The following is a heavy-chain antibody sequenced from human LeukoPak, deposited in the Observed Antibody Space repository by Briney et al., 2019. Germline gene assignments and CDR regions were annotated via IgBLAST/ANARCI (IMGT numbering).Heavy chain of an antibody. CDR3: ARDWYYDSSGYYYYYYYYMDV. CDR2: IYHSGST. V-gene: IGHV4-38-2*02. J-gene: IGHJ6*03. CDR1: GYSISSGYY. D-gene: IGHD3-22*01. Sequence: PSETLSLTCAVSGYSISSGYYWGWIRQPPGKGLEWIGSIYHSGSTYYNPSLKSRVSLSVDTSKNQFSLNLRSVPAADTAVYYCARDWYYDSSGYYYYYYYYMDVWGKGTTVTVSS.